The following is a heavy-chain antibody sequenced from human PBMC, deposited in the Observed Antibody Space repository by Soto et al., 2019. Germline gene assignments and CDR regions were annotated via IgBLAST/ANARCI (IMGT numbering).Heavy chain of an antibody. J-gene: IGHJ6*02. CDR1: GGSISSYY. D-gene: IGHD3-22*01. Sequence: SETLSLTCTVAGGSISSYYWSWIRQPPGKGLEWIGYIYYSGSTNYNPSLKSRVTISVDTSKNHFSLKLSSVTATDTAVYFCARGGYYDSSGSRNYYYYGMNVWGQGTTVTVSS. CDR3: ARGGYYDSSGSRNYYYYGMNV. V-gene: IGHV4-59*01. CDR2: IYYSGST.